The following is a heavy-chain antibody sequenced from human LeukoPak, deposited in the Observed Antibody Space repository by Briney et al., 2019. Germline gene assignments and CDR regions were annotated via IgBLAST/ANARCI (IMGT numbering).Heavy chain of an antibody. CDR1: GFTFSSYV. V-gene: IGHV3-23*01. CDR2: ISGSGGST. CDR3: AKRASGSGTSLYYFDY. D-gene: IGHD3-10*01. J-gene: IGHJ4*02. Sequence: GGSLRLSCAASGFTFSSYVMSWVRQAPGKGLEWVSGISGSGGSTYYADSVKGRFTISRDNSKNTLYLQMNSLRAEDTAVYYCAKRASGSGTSLYYFDYWGQGTLVTVSS.